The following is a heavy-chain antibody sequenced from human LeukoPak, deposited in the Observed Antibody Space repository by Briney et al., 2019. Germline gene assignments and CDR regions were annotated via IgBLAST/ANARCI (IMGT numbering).Heavy chain of an antibody. Sequence: GGSLRLSCTASGFTFGDYAMSWVRLAPGKGLEWVGFIRSKAYGGTTEYAASVKGRFTISRDDSKSIAYLQMNSLKTEDTAVYSCNWVGGRSSTRRFMDVWGQGTTVNVSS. D-gene: IGHD2-2*01. V-gene: IGHV3-49*04. CDR2: IRSKAYGGTT. J-gene: IGHJ6*02. CDR1: GFTFGDYA. CDR3: NWVGGRSSTRRFMDV.